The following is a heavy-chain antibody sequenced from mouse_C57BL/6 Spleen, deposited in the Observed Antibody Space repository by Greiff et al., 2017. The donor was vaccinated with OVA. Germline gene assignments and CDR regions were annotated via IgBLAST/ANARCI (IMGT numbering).Heavy chain of an antibody. D-gene: IGHD2-4*01. V-gene: IGHV1-61*01. J-gene: IGHJ2*01. Sequence: QVQLQQPGAELVRPGSSVKLSCKASGYTFTSYWMDWVKQRPGQGLEWIGNIYPSDSETHYNQKFKDKATLTVDKSSSTAYMQLSSLTSEDSAVYACASSDDYDGGNFDYWGQGTTLTVSS. CDR3: ASSDDYDGGNFDY. CDR1: GYTFTSYW. CDR2: IYPSDSET.